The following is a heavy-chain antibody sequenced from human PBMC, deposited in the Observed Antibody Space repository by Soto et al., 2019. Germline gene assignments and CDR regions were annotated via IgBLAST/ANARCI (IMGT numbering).Heavy chain of an antibody. CDR1: GFTFSSYA. D-gene: IGHD6-19*01. Sequence: QVQLVESGGGVVQPGRSLRLSCAASGFTFSSYAMHWVRQAPGKGLEWVAVISYDGSNKYYADSVKGRITISRDNSKNTLYLQMNSLRAEDTAVYYCARAAGKIAVAGFDYWGKGTLVTVSS. CDR2: ISYDGSNK. J-gene: IGHJ4*02. CDR3: ARAAGKIAVAGFDY. V-gene: IGHV3-30-3*01.